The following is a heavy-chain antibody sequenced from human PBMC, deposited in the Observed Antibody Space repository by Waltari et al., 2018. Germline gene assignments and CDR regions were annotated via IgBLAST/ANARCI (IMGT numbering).Heavy chain of an antibody. CDR1: GLTFSRYS. CDR3: ARDPLHYYGSGSLYYFDY. V-gene: IGHV3-21*01. D-gene: IGHD3-10*01. Sequence: EVQLVESGGGLVKPGGSLRLSCAASGLTFSRYSMIWVRQAPGKGLEWVSCITSSSSYIYYTDSVKGRFTISRDNAKNSLYLQMNSLRAEDTAVYYCARDPLHYYGSGSLYYFDYWGQGTLVTVSS. J-gene: IGHJ4*02. CDR2: ITSSSSYI.